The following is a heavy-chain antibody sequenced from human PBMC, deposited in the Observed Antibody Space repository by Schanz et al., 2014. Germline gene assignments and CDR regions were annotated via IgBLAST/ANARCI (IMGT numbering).Heavy chain of an antibody. J-gene: IGHJ2*01. V-gene: IGHV3-23*01. CDR2: IGTSGGT. CDR3: AKDAPYPFDL. Sequence: EVQLLESGGGLVQPGGSLRLSCATSGFSFSSYAINWVRQAPGKGLEWVSTIGTSGGTNYAESVKGRFTISRDNSKNTLYLQMNSLRAEDTAVYYCAKDAPYPFDLWGRGTLITVSS. CDR1: GFSFSSYA.